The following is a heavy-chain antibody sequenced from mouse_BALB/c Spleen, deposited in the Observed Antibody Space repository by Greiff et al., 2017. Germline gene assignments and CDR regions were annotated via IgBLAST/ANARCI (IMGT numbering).Heavy chain of an antibody. CDR2: ISDGGSYT. CDR1: GFTFSDYY. Sequence: EVQLEESGAGLVKPGGSLKLSCAASGFTFSDYYMYWVRQTPGKRLEWVATISDGGSYTYYPDSVRGRSTITRDNAKHNWYLQMSSLKSEDTAWYCCAGDQEGRSTAGTGWFACWGEGTLVTVSA. D-gene: IGHD2-14*01. CDR3: AGDQEGRSTAGTGWFAC. V-gene: IGHV5-4*02. J-gene: IGHJ3*01.